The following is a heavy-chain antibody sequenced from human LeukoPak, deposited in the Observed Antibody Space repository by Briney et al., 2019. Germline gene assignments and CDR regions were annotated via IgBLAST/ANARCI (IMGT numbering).Heavy chain of an antibody. CDR1: GGSMSSGGYY. J-gene: IGHJ4*02. CDR3: ARLGMAASYFYDSSGDKFDY. V-gene: IGHV4-31*03. Sequence: SETLPLTCSVSGGSMSSGGYYWSWIRQHPGKGLEWMGHIYYSGTVYYNPSLRSRVSISVDTSKNQFSLRLSSVTVADTAVYYCARLGMAASYFYDSSGDKFDYWGQGTLVTVSS. CDR2: IYYSGTV. D-gene: IGHD3-22*01.